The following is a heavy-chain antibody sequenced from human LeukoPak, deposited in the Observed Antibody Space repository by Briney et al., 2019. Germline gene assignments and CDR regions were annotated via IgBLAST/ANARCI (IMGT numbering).Heavy chain of an antibody. J-gene: IGHJ5*02. V-gene: IGHV4-34*01. Sequence: PSETLSLTCAVYGGSFSGYYWSWIRQPPGKGLEWIGEINHSGSTNYNPSLTSRVTISVDTSKNQFSLKLSSVTAADTAVYYCARVGSSIAARLGWFDPWGQGTLVTVSS. CDR1: GGSFSGYY. CDR3: ARVGSSIAARLGWFDP. D-gene: IGHD6-6*01. CDR2: INHSGST.